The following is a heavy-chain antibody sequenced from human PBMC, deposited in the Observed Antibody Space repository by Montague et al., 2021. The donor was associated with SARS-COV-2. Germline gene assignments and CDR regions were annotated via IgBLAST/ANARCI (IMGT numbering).Heavy chain of an antibody. Sequence: SETLSLTCTVSGGSVSSSTYYWTWLRQPPGKGLEWIGYIYDSGTTNYNPSLKCRITISVGTSKNHFSLQLSSVTPEDRAVYYCARDPRYSLSWSFDDWGQGTLVTVSS. J-gene: IGHJ4*02. V-gene: IGHV4-61*03. D-gene: IGHD6-13*01. CDR3: ARDPRYSLSWSFDD. CDR2: IYDSGTT. CDR1: GGSVSSSTYY.